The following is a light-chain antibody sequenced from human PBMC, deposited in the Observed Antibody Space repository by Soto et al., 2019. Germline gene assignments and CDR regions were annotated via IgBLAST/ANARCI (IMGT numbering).Light chain of an antibody. CDR3: QQRSIWPPLT. J-gene: IGKJ4*01. V-gene: IGKV3-11*01. CDR2: DAS. Sequence: EVVLTQSPATLSLSPGERATLSCRASQSVSIYLAWYQQKPGQAPRLLIYDASNRAPGIPARFSGSGSGTDFTLTINSLEPEDFAVYYCQQRSIWPPLTFGGGTRVEIK. CDR1: QSVSIY.